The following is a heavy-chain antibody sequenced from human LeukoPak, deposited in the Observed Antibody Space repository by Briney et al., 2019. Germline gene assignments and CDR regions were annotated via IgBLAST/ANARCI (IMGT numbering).Heavy chain of an antibody. Sequence: PGGSLRLSCAASGFTFSSSWMSWVRQAPGKGLEWVANINQDGSQKYYVDSVKGRFTISRDNAKNSLYLQMNSLRAEDTAVYCCARYKSLGFWGQGTLVTVSS. CDR3: ARYKSLGF. CDR2: INQDGSQK. CDR1: GFTFSSSW. V-gene: IGHV3-7*01. J-gene: IGHJ4*02. D-gene: IGHD1-1*01.